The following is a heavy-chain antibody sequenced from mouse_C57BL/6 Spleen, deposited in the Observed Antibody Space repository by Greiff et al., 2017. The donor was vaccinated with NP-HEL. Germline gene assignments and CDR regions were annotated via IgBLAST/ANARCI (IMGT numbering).Heavy chain of an antibody. V-gene: IGHV5-17*01. CDR1: GFTFSDYG. CDR3: ARITTVVATPYFDY. CDR2: ISSGSSTI. J-gene: IGHJ2*01. D-gene: IGHD1-1*01. Sequence: EVQGVESGGGLVKPGGSLKLSCAASGFTFSDYGMHWVRQAPEKGLEWVAYISSGSSTIYYADTVKGRFTISRDNAKNTLFLQMTSLRSEDTAMYYCARITTVVATPYFDYWGQGTTLTVSS.